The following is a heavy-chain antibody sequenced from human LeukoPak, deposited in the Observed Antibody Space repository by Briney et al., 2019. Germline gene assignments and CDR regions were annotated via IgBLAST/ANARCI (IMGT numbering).Heavy chain of an antibody. CDR2: MNPDSGNT. CDR3: ARDWWFYFDY. D-gene: IGHD2-15*01. CDR1: GYTFTSYD. J-gene: IGHJ4*02. V-gene: IGHV1-8*01. Sequence: GASVKVSCKASGYTFTSYDINWLRQATGQGLEWMGWMNPDSGNTGSEQKLQGRVTMTTDTSTSTAYMELRSLRSDDTAVYYCARDWWFYFDYWGQGTLVTVSS.